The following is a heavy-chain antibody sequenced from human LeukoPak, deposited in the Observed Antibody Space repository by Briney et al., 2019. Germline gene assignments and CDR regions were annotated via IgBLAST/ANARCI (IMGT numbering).Heavy chain of an antibody. CDR1: GGSFSGYY. CDR3: ASLFGVVIGGYYFDY. Sequence: SSETLSLTCAVYGGSFSGYYWSWIRQPAGKGLEWIGRIYTSGSTNYNPSLKSRVTISVDTSKNQFSLKLSSVTAADTAVYYCASLFGVVIGGYYFDYWGQGTLVTVSS. J-gene: IGHJ4*02. D-gene: IGHD3-3*01. V-gene: IGHV4-59*10. CDR2: IYTSGST.